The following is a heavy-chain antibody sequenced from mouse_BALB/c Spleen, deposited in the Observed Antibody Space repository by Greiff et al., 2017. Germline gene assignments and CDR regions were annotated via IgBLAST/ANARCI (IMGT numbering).Heavy chain of an antibody. J-gene: IGHJ1*01. V-gene: IGHV5-12-2*01. CDR1: GFTFSSYT. D-gene: IGHD4-1*01. Sequence: EVNVVESGGGLVQPGGSLKLSCAASGFTFSSYTMSWVRQTPEKRLEWVAYISNGGGSTYYPDTVKGRFTISRDNAKNTLYLQMSSLKSEDTAMYYCARGVGRYFDVWGAGTTVTVSS. CDR3: ARGVGRYFDV. CDR2: ISNGGGST.